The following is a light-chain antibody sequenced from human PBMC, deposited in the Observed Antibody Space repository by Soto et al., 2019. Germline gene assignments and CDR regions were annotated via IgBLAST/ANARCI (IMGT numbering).Light chain of an antibody. Sequence: DIQMTQSPSTLSASVGDRVTITCRASQTISSWLAWYQQKPGKAPKLLIYDVSTLESGVPSRFSGSGFGTEFTLTISSLQSEDFAIYYCQQYNNWPRTFGQGTKVDIK. CDR1: QTISSW. CDR2: DVS. V-gene: IGKV1-5*01. J-gene: IGKJ1*01. CDR3: QQYNNWPRT.